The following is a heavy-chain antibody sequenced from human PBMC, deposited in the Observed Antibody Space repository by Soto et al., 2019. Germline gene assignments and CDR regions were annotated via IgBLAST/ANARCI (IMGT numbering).Heavy chain of an antibody. CDR1: GGSISNYY. J-gene: IGHJ4*02. D-gene: IGHD1-26*01. Sequence: PSETLSLTCTVSGGSISNYYWTWIRQPPGKGLEWIGYIYYSGSTNYNPSLKSRVTISVDTSKNQFSLKLSSVTAADTAVYYCASGGSYTPYYFDYWGQGTLVTVSS. CDR2: IYYSGST. CDR3: ASGGSYTPYYFDY. V-gene: IGHV4-59*01.